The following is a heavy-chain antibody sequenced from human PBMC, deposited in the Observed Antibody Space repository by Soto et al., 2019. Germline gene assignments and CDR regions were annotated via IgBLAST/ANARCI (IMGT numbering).Heavy chain of an antibody. J-gene: IGHJ6*02. CDR1: GFTFSSYA. CDR2: ISYDGSNK. V-gene: IGHV3-30-3*01. CDR3: ARADYDFWSGYYGYYYYGMDV. Sequence: GGSLRLSCAASGFTFSSYAMHWVRQAPGKGLEWVAVISYDGSNKYYADSVKGRFTISRDNSKNTLYLQMNSLRAEDTAVYYCARADYDFWSGYYGYYYYGMDVWGQGTTVTVSS. D-gene: IGHD3-3*01.